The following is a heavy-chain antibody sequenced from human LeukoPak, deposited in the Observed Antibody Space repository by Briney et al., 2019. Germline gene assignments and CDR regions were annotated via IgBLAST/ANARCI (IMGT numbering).Heavy chain of an antibody. D-gene: IGHD3-10*01. CDR3: ARGALLLRFGEKRYNWFDP. CDR2: IDHSGST. V-gene: IGHV4-34*01. CDR1: GGSFSGYY. J-gene: IGHJ5*02. Sequence: SETLSLTCAVYGGSFSGYYWSWIRQPPGKGLEWIGEIDHSGSTNYNPSLKSRVTISVDTSKNQFSLKLSSVTAADTAVYYCARGALLLRFGEKRYNWFDPWGQGTLVTVSS.